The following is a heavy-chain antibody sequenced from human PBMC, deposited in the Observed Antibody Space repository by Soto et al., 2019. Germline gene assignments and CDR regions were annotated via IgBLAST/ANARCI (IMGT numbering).Heavy chain of an antibody. D-gene: IGHD4-17*01. CDR1: GFTFSHYW. V-gene: IGHV3-74*01. J-gene: IGHJ4*02. CDR3: ARGNPPDGVE. CDR2: INSDGSNT. Sequence: EVQLVESGGGLVQPGGSLRLSCAASGFTFSHYWMHWVRQLPGKGLVWVSRINSDGSNTTYADSVKGRFTTSRDNVRNTLYLQMNSLRAEDTAVYYCARGNPPDGVEGGQGTLVTVSS.